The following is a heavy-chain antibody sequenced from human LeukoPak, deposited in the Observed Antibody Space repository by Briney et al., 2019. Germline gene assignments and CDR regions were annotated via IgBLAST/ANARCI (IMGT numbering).Heavy chain of an antibody. CDR3: ARHYYDFWSGYHFDY. Sequence: SETLSLTCTVSGGTISSSSYYWGWIRQPPGKGLEWIGSIYYSGSTYYNPSLKSRVTISVDTSKSQFSLKLSSVTAADTAVYYCARHYYDFWSGYHFDYWGQGTLVTVSS. J-gene: IGHJ4*02. V-gene: IGHV4-39*01. CDR1: GGTISSSSYY. D-gene: IGHD3-3*01. CDR2: IYYSGST.